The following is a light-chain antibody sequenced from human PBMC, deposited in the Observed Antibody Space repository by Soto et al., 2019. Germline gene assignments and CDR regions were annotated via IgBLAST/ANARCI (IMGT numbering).Light chain of an antibody. CDR2: DAS. V-gene: IGKV3-11*01. Sequence: EIVLTQSPATLSLSPGERATLSCRASQSVSSYLAWYQQKPGQAPRLLIYDASNRATGIPARFSGSGSGPDFTLTISSLEPEDCAVYYCQQRSNWPGTFGQGTKVEIK. J-gene: IGKJ1*01. CDR3: QQRSNWPGT. CDR1: QSVSSY.